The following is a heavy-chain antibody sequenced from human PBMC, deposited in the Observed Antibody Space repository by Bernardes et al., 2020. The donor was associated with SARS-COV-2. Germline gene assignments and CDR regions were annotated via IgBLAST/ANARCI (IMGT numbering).Heavy chain of an antibody. Sequence: GGSLRLSCAASGFTFSSYSMNWVRQAPGKGLEWVSSISSSSSYIYYADSVKGRFTISRDNAKNSLYLQMNSLRAEDTAVYYCARDFDIYGGNSGSVYWGQGTLVTVSS. CDR2: ISSSSSYI. D-gene: IGHD3-9*01. V-gene: IGHV3-21*01. CDR3: ARDFDIYGGNSGSVY. CDR1: GFTFSSYS. J-gene: IGHJ4*02.